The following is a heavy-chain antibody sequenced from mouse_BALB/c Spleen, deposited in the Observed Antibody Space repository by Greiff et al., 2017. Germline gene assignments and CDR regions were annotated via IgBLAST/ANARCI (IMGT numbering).Heavy chain of an antibody. J-gene: IGHJ4*01. CDR2: IYPGNVNT. D-gene: IGHD1-1*01. V-gene: IGHV1S56*01. Sequence: VQLQQSGPELVKPGASVRISCKASGYTFTSYYIHWVKQRPGQGLEWIGWIYPGNVNTKYNEKFKGKATLTADKSSSTAYMQLSSLTSEDSAVYFCARGGDYYGSRRYAMDYWGQGTSVTVSS. CDR1: GYTFTSYY. CDR3: ARGGDYYGSRRYAMDY.